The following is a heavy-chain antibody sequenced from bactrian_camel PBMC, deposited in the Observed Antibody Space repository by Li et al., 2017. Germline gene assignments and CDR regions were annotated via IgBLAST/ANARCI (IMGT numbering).Heavy chain of an antibody. CDR1: EFTFEDSD. V-gene: IGHV3S55*01. CDR2: IRADGST. D-gene: IGHD3*01. Sequence: VQLVESGGGSVQAGGSLTLSCTASEFTFEDSDVGWYRQVPDFECEWVSTIRADGSTTYADSVKGRFTISHDNAKNMLYLDMNDLKPDDTAMYYCAIGLHLEIMGSWADADFEYWGQGTQVTVS. J-gene: IGHJ6*01. CDR3: AIGLHLEIMGSWADADFEY.